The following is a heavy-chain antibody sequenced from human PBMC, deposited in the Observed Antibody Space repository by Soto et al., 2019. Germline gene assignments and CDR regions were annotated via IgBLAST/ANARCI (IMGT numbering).Heavy chain of an antibody. D-gene: IGHD3-3*01. CDR1: GFTFSSYS. Sequence: EVQLVESGGGLVQPGGSLRLSCAASGFTFSSYSMNWVRQAPGKGLEWVSYISGSSSTIYYADSVKGRFTISRDNAKNSLYLQMNSLRDEDTAVYYCARESRFLEWLSLNWFDPWGQGTLVTVSS. CDR2: ISGSSSTI. CDR3: ARESRFLEWLSLNWFDP. V-gene: IGHV3-48*02. J-gene: IGHJ5*02.